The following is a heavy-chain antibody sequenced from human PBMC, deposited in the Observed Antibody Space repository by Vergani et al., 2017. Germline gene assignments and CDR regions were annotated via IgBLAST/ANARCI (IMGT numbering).Heavy chain of an antibody. D-gene: IGHD6-19*01. CDR1: GYPFTSYY. J-gene: IGHJ4*02. CDR2: INPSGGST. V-gene: IGHV1-46*03. Sequence: QVQLVQSGAEVKKPGASVKVSCKASGYPFTSYYMHWVRQAPGQGLEWMGIINPSGGSTSYAQKFQGRVTMTRDTSTSTVYMELSSLRSEDTAVYYCARGRIAVAGTGDSSVSVDYWGQGTLVTVSS. CDR3: ARGRIAVAGTGDSSVSVDY.